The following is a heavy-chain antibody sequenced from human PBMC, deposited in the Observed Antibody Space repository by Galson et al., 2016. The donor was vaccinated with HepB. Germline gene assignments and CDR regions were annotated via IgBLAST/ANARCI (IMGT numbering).Heavy chain of an antibody. CDR3: ASGYPIVSVTLRIRVEYIQH. CDR1: GGSFSGNY. Sequence: SETLSLTCAVYGGSFSGNYWTWIRQPPGKGLEWIGEINDSGSANYNPSLKSRVTISVDTSKTQFSLNLTSLTAADTAGYYCASGYPIVSVTLRIRVEYIQHWGQGTLVTVSS. D-gene: IGHD5/OR15-5a*01. J-gene: IGHJ1*01. V-gene: IGHV4-34*01. CDR2: INDSGSA.